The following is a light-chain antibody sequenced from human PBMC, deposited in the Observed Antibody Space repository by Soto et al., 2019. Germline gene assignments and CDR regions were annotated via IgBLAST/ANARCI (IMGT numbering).Light chain of an antibody. V-gene: IGLV1-44*01. CDR1: SSNIGSNI. CDR2: SNN. CDR3: AAWDDSLNGVV. Sequence: QSVLTQPPSASGTPGQRVTISCSGSSSNIGSNIVNWYQQLPGTAPKLLIYSNNRRPSGVPDRFSGSKSGTSASLAISGLHSEDEADYYCAAWDDSLNGVVFGGGTQLTVL. J-gene: IGLJ2*01.